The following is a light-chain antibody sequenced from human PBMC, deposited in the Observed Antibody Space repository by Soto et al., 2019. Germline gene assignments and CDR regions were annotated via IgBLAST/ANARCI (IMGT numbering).Light chain of an antibody. CDR1: QSVSSN. CDR3: KQYNNWPPAWT. J-gene: IGKJ1*01. Sequence: EIVMTQSPATLSVSPGERATLSCRASQSVSSNLAWYQQKPGQAPRLLIYGESTRATGFPARFSGSGSGTEFTLTISSLQYEDFAVYYCKQYNNWPPAWTFGQGTKVDLK. CDR2: GES. V-gene: IGKV3-15*01.